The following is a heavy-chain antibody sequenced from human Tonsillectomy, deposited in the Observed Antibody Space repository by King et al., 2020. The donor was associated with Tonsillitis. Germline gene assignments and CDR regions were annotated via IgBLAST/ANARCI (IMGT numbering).Heavy chain of an antibody. CDR2: MNPNSGNT. V-gene: IGHV1-8*02. J-gene: IGHJ5*02. CDR3: ARGLEHWLVPGGWFDP. Sequence: EQLVQSGAEVKKPGASVKVSCKASGYTFTSYDINWVRQATGQGLEWMGWMNPNSGNTGYAQKFQGRVTMTRNNSISTAYMELSSLRSEDTAVYYCARGLEHWLVPGGWFDPWGQGTLVTVSS. CDR1: GYTFTSYD. D-gene: IGHD6-19*01.